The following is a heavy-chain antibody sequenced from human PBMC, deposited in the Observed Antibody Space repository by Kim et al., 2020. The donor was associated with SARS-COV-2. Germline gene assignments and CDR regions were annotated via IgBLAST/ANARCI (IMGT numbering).Heavy chain of an antibody. CDR3: ARRNIVVVTAAKDY. Sequence: SETLSLTCTVSGGSISSSSYYWGWIRQPPGKGLEWIGSIYYSGSTYYNPSLKSRVTISVDTSKNQFSLKLSSVTAADTAVYYCARRNIVVVTAAKDYWGQGTLVTVSS. J-gene: IGHJ4*02. V-gene: IGHV4-39*01. CDR2: IYYSGST. D-gene: IGHD2-21*02. CDR1: GGSISSSSYY.